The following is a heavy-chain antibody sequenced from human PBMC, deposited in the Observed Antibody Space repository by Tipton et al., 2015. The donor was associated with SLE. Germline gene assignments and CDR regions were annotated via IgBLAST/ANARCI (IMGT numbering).Heavy chain of an antibody. D-gene: IGHD2-15*01. CDR2: ISGSGGST. V-gene: IGHV3-23*01. CDR3: AKDLLHRRVVVGGTCYLDY. J-gene: IGHJ4*02. CDR1: GFTFSSYG. Sequence: SLRLSCAASGFTFSSYGMSWVRQAPGKGLEWVSGISGSGGSTYYADSLKGRFTVARDNSKNVLYLQMNNLRAEDTAIYYCAKDLLHRRVVVGGTCYLDYWGQGTLVTVSS.